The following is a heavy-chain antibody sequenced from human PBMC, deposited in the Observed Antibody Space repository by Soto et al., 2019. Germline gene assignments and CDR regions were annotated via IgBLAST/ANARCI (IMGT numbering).Heavy chain of an antibody. CDR1: GGTFSSYA. Sequence: QVQLVQSGAEVKKPGSSVKVSCKASGGTFSSYAISCVRQAPGQGLEWMGGLIPISGTANYAPKFQGRVTITADESTSTAYMELSSLRSEDTAVYYCARDSVATQAIFDYGGQGTLVTVSS. CDR3: ARDSVATQAIFDY. CDR2: LIPISGTA. J-gene: IGHJ4*02. D-gene: IGHD6-19*01. V-gene: IGHV1-69*12.